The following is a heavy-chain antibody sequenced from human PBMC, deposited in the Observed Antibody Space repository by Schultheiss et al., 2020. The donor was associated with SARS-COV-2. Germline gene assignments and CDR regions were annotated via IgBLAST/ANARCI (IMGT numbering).Heavy chain of an antibody. CDR1: GGSFSGYH. J-gene: IGHJ4*02. D-gene: IGHD6-6*01. V-gene: IGHV4-34*01. Sequence: SETLSLTCAVYGGSFSGYHWSWIRQPPGKGLEWIGEIIHSASTNYNPSLKSRVTISVDTSKNQFSLKLSSVTAADTAVYYCARGRMSRRTIKTSIAARSHYFDYWGQGTLVTVSS. CDR3: ARGRMSRRTIKTSIAARSHYFDY. CDR2: IIHSAST.